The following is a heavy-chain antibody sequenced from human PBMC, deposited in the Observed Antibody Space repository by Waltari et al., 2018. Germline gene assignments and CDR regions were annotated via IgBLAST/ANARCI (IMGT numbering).Heavy chain of an antibody. J-gene: IGHJ3*02. CDR1: GYTFTSYA. Sequence: QVQLVQSGAEVKKPGASVKVSCKASGYTFTSYAMHWVRQAPGQTLEWMGWINAGNGNTKYSQKFQGRVTITRDTSASTAYMELSSLRSEDTAVYYCASDLLDSSGYYYGRNAFDIWGQGTMVIVSS. CDR3: ASDLLDSSGYYYGRNAFDI. CDR2: INAGNGNT. V-gene: IGHV1-3*01. D-gene: IGHD3-22*01.